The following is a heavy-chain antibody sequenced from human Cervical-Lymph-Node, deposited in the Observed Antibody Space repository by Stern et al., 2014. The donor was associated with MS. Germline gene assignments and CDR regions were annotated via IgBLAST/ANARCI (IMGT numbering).Heavy chain of an antibody. CDR2: IYYSGNT. V-gene: IGHV4-59*01. CDR1: GGYISSYY. J-gene: IGHJ5*02. CDR3: ARGGRNWFDP. Sequence: VHLVESGPGLVKPSETLSLTCTVSGGYISSYYWGGTRQPPGKGLEWIGYIYYSGNTNPNPSLTSRVTISVDTSKNQFSLKLSSVTAADTAVYYCARGGRNWFDPWGQGTLVTVSS. D-gene: IGHD2-15*01.